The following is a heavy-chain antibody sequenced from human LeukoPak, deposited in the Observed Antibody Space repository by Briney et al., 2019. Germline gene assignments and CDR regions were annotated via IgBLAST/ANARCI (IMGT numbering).Heavy chain of an antibody. Sequence: GLLRLSCAASGFTFSSYGMHWVRQAPGKGLEWVAVISYDGSNKYYADSVKVRFTISRDNSKNTLYLQMHSLRAETTAVYCCAKEGADRTQSPYDFWSGYYTGKARYYYGMDVWGQGTTVTVSS. CDR3: AKEGADRTQSPYDFWSGYYTGKARYYYGMDV. V-gene: IGHV3-30*18. CDR1: GFTFSSYG. D-gene: IGHD3-3*01. CDR2: ISYDGSNK. J-gene: IGHJ6*02.